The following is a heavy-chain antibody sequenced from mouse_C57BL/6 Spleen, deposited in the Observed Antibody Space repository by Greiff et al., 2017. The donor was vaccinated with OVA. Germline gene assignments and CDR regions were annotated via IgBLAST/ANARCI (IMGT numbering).Heavy chain of an antibody. CDR3: ARRKTMITTRYFDV. V-gene: IGHV1-26*01. D-gene: IGHD2-4*01. CDR2: INPNNGGT. Sequence: EDILEWIGDINPNNGGTSYNQKFKGKATLTVDKSSSTAYMELRSLTSEDSAVYYCARRKTMITTRYFDVWGTGTTVTVSS. J-gene: IGHJ1*03.